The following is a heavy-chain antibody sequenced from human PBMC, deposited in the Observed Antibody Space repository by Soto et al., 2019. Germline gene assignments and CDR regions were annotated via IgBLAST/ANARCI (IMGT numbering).Heavy chain of an antibody. CDR3: ARSGTTVTIDTPLDH. D-gene: IGHD4-4*01. J-gene: IGHJ4*02. CDR1: GGSFSGYY. Sequence: QVQLQQWGAGLLKPSETLSLTCAVYGGSFSGYYWSWIRQPPGKGLEWIGEINHIGSTNYNPSVKSRVTISVDTSKNQFSRKLSSVTAADTAVYYCARSGTTVTIDTPLDHWGQGTLVTVSS. CDR2: INHIGST. V-gene: IGHV4-34*01.